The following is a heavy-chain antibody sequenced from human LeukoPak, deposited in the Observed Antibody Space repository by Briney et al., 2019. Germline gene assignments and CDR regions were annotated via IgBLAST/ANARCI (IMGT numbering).Heavy chain of an antibody. CDR3: ARGSSSWYRSNWFDP. Sequence: PSETLSLTCTLSGDSITSSDHYWVWIRQSPGKGLEWIGSVSQSGNTYYRSSLKSRVTVSIDTSKNEFSLILTSVTAADTAQYYCARGSSSWYRSNWFDPWGQGTLVTVSS. D-gene: IGHD6-13*01. J-gene: IGHJ5*02. CDR2: VSQSGNT. V-gene: IGHV4-39*01. CDR1: GDSITSSDHY.